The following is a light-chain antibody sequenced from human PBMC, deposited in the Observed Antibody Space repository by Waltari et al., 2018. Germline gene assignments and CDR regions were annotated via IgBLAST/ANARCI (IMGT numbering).Light chain of an antibody. J-gene: IGKJ3*01. V-gene: IGKV2-30*02. CDR3: MQGTHWPFT. Sequence: VVLAQSPLSLPVSLGQPASISCRSGQSLVHSDGNTYFNWFQHRPGQSPRRLIYKVSKREPGVPERFSGSGSGTDFTLKITRVEAEDVGVYYCMQGTHWPFTFGHGTKVDIK. CDR1: QSLVHSDGNTY. CDR2: KVS.